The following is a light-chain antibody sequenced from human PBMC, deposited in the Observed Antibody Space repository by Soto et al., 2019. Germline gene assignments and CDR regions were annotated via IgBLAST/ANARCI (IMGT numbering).Light chain of an antibody. Sequence: QSALTQPPSASGSPGQSVTISCTGTSSDVGGYDYVSWYHQYPGKAPKLMIYGVSKRPSGVPDRFSGSKSGNTASLTVSGLQAEDEADYYCSSYVGSNNFYVFGTGTKLTVL. V-gene: IGLV2-8*01. CDR3: SSYVGSNNFYV. J-gene: IGLJ1*01. CDR2: GVS. CDR1: SSDVGGYDY.